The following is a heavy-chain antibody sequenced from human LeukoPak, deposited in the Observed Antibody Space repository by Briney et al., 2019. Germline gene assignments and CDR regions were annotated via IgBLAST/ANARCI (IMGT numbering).Heavy chain of an antibody. Sequence: GGSLRLSCAASGFTLSTYSMNWVRQAPGKGLEWVSYISSSSSTIYYADSVKGRFTISRDNAKNSLYLQMNSLRAEDTAVYYCAREMGDGYNRFDYWGQGTLVTVSS. V-gene: IGHV3-48*04. CDR3: AREMGDGYNRFDY. D-gene: IGHD5-24*01. CDR2: ISSSSSTI. J-gene: IGHJ4*02. CDR1: GFTLSTYS.